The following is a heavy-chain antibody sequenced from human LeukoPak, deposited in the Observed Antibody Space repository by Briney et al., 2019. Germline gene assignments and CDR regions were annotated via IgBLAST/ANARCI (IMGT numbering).Heavy chain of an antibody. CDR3: AREGSGSSKGGLDYYYYYYMDV. CDR2: INWNGGST. D-gene: IGHD3-10*01. V-gene: IGHV3-20*04. CDR1: GFTFDDYG. J-gene: IGHJ6*03. Sequence: GGSLRLSCAASGFTFDDYGMSWVRQAPGKGLEWVSGINWNGGSTGYADSVKGRFTISRDNAKNSLYLQMNSLRAEDTALYYCAREGSGSSKGGLDYYYYYYMDVWGKGTTVTVSS.